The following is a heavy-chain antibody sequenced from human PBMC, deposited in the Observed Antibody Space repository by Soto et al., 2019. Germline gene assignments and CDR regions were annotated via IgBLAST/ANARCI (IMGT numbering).Heavy chain of an antibody. CDR2: ISGSGGST. D-gene: IGHD2-15*01. CDR1: GFTFSSYA. Sequence: PEGSLRLSCAASGFTFSSYAMSWVRQAPGKGLEWVSAISGSGGSTYYADSVKGRFTISRDNSKNTLYLQMNSLRAEDTAVYYCAKVRDIVVVVADCDYWGQGTLVTVSS. CDR3: AKVRDIVVVVADCDY. J-gene: IGHJ4*02. V-gene: IGHV3-23*01.